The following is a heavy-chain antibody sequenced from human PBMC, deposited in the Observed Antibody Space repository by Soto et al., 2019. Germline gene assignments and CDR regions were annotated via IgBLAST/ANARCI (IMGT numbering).Heavy chain of an antibody. Sequence: GESLKISCKGSGYSFTSYWISWVRQMPGKGLEWMGRIDPSDSYTSYSPSFQGHVTISADKSISTAYLQWSSLKASDTAMYYCARQSGSSWYGRDLGTFDYWGQGTLVTVSS. CDR1: GYSFTSYW. CDR2: IDPSDSYT. V-gene: IGHV5-10-1*01. D-gene: IGHD6-13*01. CDR3: ARQSGSSWYGRDLGTFDY. J-gene: IGHJ4*02.